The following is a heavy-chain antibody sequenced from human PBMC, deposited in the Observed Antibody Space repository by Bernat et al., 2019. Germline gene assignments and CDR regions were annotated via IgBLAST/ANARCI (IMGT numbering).Heavy chain of an antibody. J-gene: IGHJ3*02. CDR1: GFTFSSYG. CDR3: ARALIVATISAFDI. CDR2: IWYDGSNK. D-gene: IGHD5-12*01. V-gene: IGHV3-33*01. Sequence: QVQLVESGGGVVQPGRSLRLSCAASGFTFSSYGMHWVRQAPGKGLEWVAVIWYDGSNKYYADSVKGRFTISRDNSKNTLYLQMNSLRAEDTAVYYCARALIVATISAFDIWGQGTMVTVSS.